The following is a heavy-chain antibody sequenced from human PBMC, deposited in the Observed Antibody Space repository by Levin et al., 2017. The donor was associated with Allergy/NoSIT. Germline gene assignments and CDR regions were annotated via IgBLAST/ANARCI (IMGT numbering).Heavy chain of an antibody. V-gene: IGHV1-69*01. CDR3: AREEIIAAAGTGFWFDP. J-gene: IGHJ5*02. CDR1: GGTFSSYA. CDR2: IIPIFGTA. D-gene: IGHD6-13*01. Sequence: KISCKASGGTFSSYAISWVRQAPGQGLEWMGGIIPIFGTANYAQKFQGRVTITADESTSTAYMELSSLRSEDTAVYYCAREEIIAAAGTGFWFDPWGQGTLVTVSS.